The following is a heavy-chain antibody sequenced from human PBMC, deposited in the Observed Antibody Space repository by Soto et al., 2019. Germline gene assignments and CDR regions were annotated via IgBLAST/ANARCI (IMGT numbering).Heavy chain of an antibody. CDR2: ISSSNSDI. D-gene: IGHD3-22*01. V-gene: IGHV3-48*02. CDR3: ARRHSSGYYYVDL. J-gene: IGHJ5*02. Sequence: PGGSLRLSCAASGFTFTTYGMNWVRQAPGKGLEWVSYISSSNSDIYYADSVKGRFTISRDNAKNSLYLQMNSRRDEDTAVYYCARRHSSGYYYVDLWGQGTLVTVSA. CDR1: GFTFTTYG.